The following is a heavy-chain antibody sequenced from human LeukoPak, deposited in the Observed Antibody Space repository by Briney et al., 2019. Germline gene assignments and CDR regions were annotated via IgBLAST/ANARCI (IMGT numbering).Heavy chain of an antibody. Sequence: PGGSLRLSCAASGFTFSSYSMNWVRQAPGKGLEWVSYISYSSSIIYYADSVKGRFTIPRDNAKNSLYLQMNSLRAEDTALYYCARVIVGATGIDYWGQGTLVTVSS. CDR2: ISYSSSII. CDR3: ARVIVGATGIDY. V-gene: IGHV3-48*01. D-gene: IGHD1-26*01. CDR1: GFTFSSYS. J-gene: IGHJ4*02.